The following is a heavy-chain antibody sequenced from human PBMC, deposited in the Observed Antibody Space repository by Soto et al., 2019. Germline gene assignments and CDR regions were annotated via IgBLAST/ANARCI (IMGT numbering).Heavy chain of an antibody. V-gene: IGHV3-64*01. CDR2: ISSNGGST. D-gene: IGHD3-22*01. Sequence: EVQLVESGGGLVQPGGSLRLSCAASGFTFSSYAMHWVRQAPGKGLEYVSAISSNGGSTYYANSVKGRFTISRDNSKNTLHLQMGNLRAEDMAIYYCARKPSGYYWIDYWGQGTLVTVSS. J-gene: IGHJ4*02. CDR3: ARKPSGYYWIDY. CDR1: GFTFSSYA.